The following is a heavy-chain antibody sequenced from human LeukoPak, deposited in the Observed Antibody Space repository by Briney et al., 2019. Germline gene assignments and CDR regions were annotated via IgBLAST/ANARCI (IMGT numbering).Heavy chain of an antibody. CDR3: ARMGHWGSEPFDY. CDR1: GGSISSSSYY. CDR2: IYYSGST. D-gene: IGHD7-27*01. J-gene: IGHJ4*02. Sequence: PSETLSLTCTVSGGSISSSSYYWSWIRQPPGKGLEWIGYIYYSGSTNYNPSLKSRVTISVDTSKNQFSLKLSSVTAADTAVYYCARMGHWGSEPFDYWGQGTLVTVSS. V-gene: IGHV4-61*05.